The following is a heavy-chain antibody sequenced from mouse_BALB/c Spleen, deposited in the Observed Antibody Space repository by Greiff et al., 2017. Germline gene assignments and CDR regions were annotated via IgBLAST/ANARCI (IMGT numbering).Heavy chain of an antibody. Sequence: EVQLVESGGGLVKPGGSLKLSCAASGFTFSSYAMSWVRQSPEKRLEWVAEISSGGSYTYYPDTVTGRFTISRDNAKNTLYLEMSSLRSEDTAMYYCARDLWGENYYAMDYWGQGTSVTVSS. V-gene: IGHV5-9-4*01. CDR1: GFTFSSYA. CDR2: ISSGGSYT. CDR3: ARDLWGENYYAMDY. D-gene: IGHD1-1*02. J-gene: IGHJ4*01.